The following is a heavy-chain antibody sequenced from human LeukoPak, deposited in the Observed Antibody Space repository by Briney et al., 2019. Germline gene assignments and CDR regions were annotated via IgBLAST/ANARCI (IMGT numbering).Heavy chain of an antibody. V-gene: IGHV1-46*01. CDR1: GYTFTSYY. Sequence: ASVKVSCKASGYTFTSYYIHWVRQAPGQGLEWMGIINPSGGSTSYAQKFQGRVTITRNTSISTAYMELSSLRSEDTAVYYCARDYYDDAFDIWGQGTMVTVSS. CDR2: INPSGGST. CDR3: ARDYYDDAFDI. D-gene: IGHD3-22*01. J-gene: IGHJ3*02.